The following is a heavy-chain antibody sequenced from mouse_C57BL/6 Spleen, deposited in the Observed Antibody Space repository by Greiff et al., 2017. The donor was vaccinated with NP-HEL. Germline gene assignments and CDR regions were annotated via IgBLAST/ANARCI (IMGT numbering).Heavy chain of an antibody. CDR1: GYTFTTYP. CDR2: FHPYNDDT. D-gene: IGHD1-1*01. J-gene: IGHJ2*01. V-gene: IGHV1-47*01. Sequence: VKLVESGAELVKPGASVKMSCKASGYTFTTYPIEWMKQNHGKSLEWIGNFHPYNDDTKYNEKFKGKATLTVEKSSSTVYLELSRLTSDDSAVYYCARGGLSYGSSYDYWGQGTTLTVSS. CDR3: ARGGLSYGSSYDY.